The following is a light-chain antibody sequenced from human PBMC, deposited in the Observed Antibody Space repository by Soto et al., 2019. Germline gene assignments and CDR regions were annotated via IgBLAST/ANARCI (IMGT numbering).Light chain of an antibody. V-gene: IGKV3-20*01. J-gene: IGKJ2*01. CDR2: GAS. CDR3: QQYGSSPPVYT. Sequence: EIVLTQSPGTLSLSPGERATLSCRASQSVSSSYLAWYQQKPGQAPRLLIYGASSRATGSPDRFSGSGSGTDFTLTISRLEPEDFAVYYCQQYGSSPPVYTFGQGTKLEIK. CDR1: QSVSSSY.